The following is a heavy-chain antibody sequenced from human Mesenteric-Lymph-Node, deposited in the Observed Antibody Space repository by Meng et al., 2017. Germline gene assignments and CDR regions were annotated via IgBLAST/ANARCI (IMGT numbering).Heavy chain of an antibody. CDR3: ARAAELLPNDD. J-gene: IGHJ4*02. Sequence: ASVKVACKASGYTFTSYDINWVRQATGQGLEWMGWMNPNSGNTGYAQKFQGRVTITRNTSISTAYMELSSLRSEDTAVYYCARAAELLPNDDWGQGTLVTVSS. V-gene: IGHV1-8*03. CDR2: MNPNSGNT. D-gene: IGHD1-26*01. CDR1: GYTFTSYD.